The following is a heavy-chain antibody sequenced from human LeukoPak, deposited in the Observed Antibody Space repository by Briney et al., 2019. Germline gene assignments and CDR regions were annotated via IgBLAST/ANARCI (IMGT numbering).Heavy chain of an antibody. J-gene: IGHJ4*02. CDR3: ARYSYDSSGYYSLDY. V-gene: IGHV4-59*01. CDR1: GVSISSYY. D-gene: IGHD3-22*01. CDR2: IYYSGST. Sequence: SETLSLTCTVSGVSISSYYWSWIRQPPGKGLEWIGYIYYSGSTNYNPSLKSRVTISVDTSKNQFSLKLSSVTAADTAVYYCARYSYDSSGYYSLDYWGQGTLVTVSS.